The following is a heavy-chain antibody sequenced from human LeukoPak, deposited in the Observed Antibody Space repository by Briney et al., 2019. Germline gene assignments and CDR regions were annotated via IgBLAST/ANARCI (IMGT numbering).Heavy chain of an antibody. D-gene: IGHD2-21*02. CDR2: IYYSGST. V-gene: IGHV4-31*03. Sequence: SETLSLTCTVSGGSISSGGYYWSWIRQHPGKGLEWIGYIYYSGSTYYNPSLKSRVTISVDTSKNQFSLKLSSVTATDTAVYYCARGLLFSWFDPWGQGTLVTVSS. J-gene: IGHJ5*02. CDR1: GGSISSGGYY. CDR3: ARGLLFSWFDP.